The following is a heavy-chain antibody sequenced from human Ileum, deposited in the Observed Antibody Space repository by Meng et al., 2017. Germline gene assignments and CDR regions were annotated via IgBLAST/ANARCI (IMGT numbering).Heavy chain of an antibody. Sequence: GESLKISCVASGFTFSNYALSWVRQAPGKGLEWVSGISDIGFGTYYADSVKGRFTISRDNSQNTLYLQMYNLRVEDAAVYYCAKEVAALGTPLFDSWGKG. CDR3: AKEVAALGTPLFDS. CDR2: ISDIGFGT. J-gene: IGHJ4*02. D-gene: IGHD6-13*01. CDR1: GFTFSNYA. V-gene: IGHV3-23*01.